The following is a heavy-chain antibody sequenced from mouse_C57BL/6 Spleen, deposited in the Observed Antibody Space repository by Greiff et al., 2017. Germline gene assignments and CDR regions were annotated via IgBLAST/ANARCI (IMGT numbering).Heavy chain of an antibody. Sequence: VKLVESGAELVRPGASVTLSCKASGYTFTDYEMHWVKQTPVHGLEWIGAIDPETGGTAYNQKFKGKAILTADKSSSTAYMELRSLTSEDSAVYYCTRWLLSFAYWGQGTLVTVSA. D-gene: IGHD2-3*01. CDR1: GYTFTDYE. CDR2: IDPETGGT. V-gene: IGHV1-15*01. CDR3: TRWLLSFAY. J-gene: IGHJ3*01.